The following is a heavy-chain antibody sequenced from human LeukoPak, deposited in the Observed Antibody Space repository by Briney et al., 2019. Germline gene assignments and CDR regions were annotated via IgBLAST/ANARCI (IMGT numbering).Heavy chain of an antibody. CDR1: GFTFSSYA. CDR3: AKDQGLEYYFDY. V-gene: IGHV3-23*01. Sequence: QAGGSLRLSCAASGFTFSSYAMSWVRQAPGKGLEWVSAISGSGGSTYYADSVKGRFTISRDNSKNTLYLQMNSLRAEDTAVYYCAKDQGLEYYFDYWGQGTLVTVSS. CDR2: ISGSGGST. J-gene: IGHJ4*02.